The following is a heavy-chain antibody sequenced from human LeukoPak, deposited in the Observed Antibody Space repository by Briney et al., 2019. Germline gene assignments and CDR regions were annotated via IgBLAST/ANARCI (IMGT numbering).Heavy chain of an antibody. D-gene: IGHD5-18*01. Sequence: GGSLRLSCAASGFTFSSYGMHWVRQAPGKGLEWVAVISYDGSNKYYADSVKGRFTISRDNSKNTLYLQMNSLRAEDTAVYYCAKSLGGADTATFDYWGQGTLVTVSS. V-gene: IGHV3-30*18. CDR3: AKSLGGADTATFDY. CDR1: GFTFSSYG. CDR2: ISYDGSNK. J-gene: IGHJ4*02.